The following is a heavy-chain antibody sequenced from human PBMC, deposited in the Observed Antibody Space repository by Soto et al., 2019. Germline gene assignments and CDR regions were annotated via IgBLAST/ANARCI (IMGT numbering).Heavy chain of an antibody. CDR2: VSPGGDVS. CDR1: GYSFTSFV. D-gene: IGHD1-20*01. CDR3: VRRAITATTNWGAFDV. Sequence: PGESLKISCNGSGYSFTSFVMNWVRQAPGKGLEWVSTVSPGGDVSHYTDSVKGRFTISRDNSRRTLHLQMDSLRAEDAAVYFCVRRAITATTNWGAFDVWGQGTVVTVSS. J-gene: IGHJ3*01. V-gene: IGHV3-23*01.